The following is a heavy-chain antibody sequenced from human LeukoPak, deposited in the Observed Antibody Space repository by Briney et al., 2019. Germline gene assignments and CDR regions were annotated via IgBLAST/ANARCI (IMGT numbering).Heavy chain of an antibody. Sequence: GGSLRLSCAASGFTFYTYGMHWVRQAPGKGLEYVSGIGPDGGTTYYANSVKGRFTISRDNSKYMLYLQMGSLTADDMAVYYCARRARLTDYWGQGTLVTVSS. V-gene: IGHV3-64*01. CDR1: GFTFYTYG. CDR3: ARRARLTDY. D-gene: IGHD6-25*01. J-gene: IGHJ4*02. CDR2: IGPDGGTT.